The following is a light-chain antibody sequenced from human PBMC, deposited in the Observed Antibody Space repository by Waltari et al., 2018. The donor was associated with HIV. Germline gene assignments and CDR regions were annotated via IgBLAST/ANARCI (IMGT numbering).Light chain of an antibody. Sequence: QSALTQPASVSVSPGQSITISRTGTSSDVGGYNLVSWYQQHPGKAPKLMIYEVSKRPSGVSNRFSGSKSGNTASLTISGLQAEDEADYYCCAYAGSTTYVIFGGGTKLTVL. V-gene: IGLV2-23*02. CDR2: EVS. CDR1: SSDVGGYNL. J-gene: IGLJ2*01. CDR3: CAYAGSTTYVI.